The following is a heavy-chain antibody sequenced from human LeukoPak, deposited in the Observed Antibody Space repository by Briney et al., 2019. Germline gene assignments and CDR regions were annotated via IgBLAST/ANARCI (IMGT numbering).Heavy chain of an antibody. CDR3: ARDGIAAAGGY. Sequence: GGSLRLSCAASGFTFSSYSMNWARQAPGKGLEWVSSISSSSSYIYYADSVKGRFTISRDNAKNSLYLQMNSLRAEDTAVYYCARDGIAAAGGYWGQGTLVTVSS. CDR2: ISSSSSYI. J-gene: IGHJ4*02. CDR1: GFTFSSYS. V-gene: IGHV3-21*01. D-gene: IGHD6-13*01.